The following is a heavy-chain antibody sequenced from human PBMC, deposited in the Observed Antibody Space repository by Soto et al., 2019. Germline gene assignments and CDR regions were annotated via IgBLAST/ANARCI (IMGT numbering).Heavy chain of an antibody. J-gene: IGHJ4*02. CDR1: GYTFLDFY. Sequence: QVQLVQSGTGVKKPGASVKVSCKASGYTFLDFYIHWVRQAPGQGLEWMGFINPSGGGTTYAQQFQGRLTMTRDTSTSTVYMELISLRSEDTAMYYCARDKPFSAGYWGQGTLVT. CDR3: ARDKPFSAGY. CDR2: INPSGGGT. D-gene: IGHD3-3*02. V-gene: IGHV1-46*01.